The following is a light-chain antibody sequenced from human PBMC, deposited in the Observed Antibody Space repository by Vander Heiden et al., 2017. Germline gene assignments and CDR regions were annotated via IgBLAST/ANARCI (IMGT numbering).Light chain of an antibody. CDR1: QSVSSTY. V-gene: IGKV3-20*01. CDR3: QQYGSSPRVT. J-gene: IGKJ3*01. Sequence: DIVLTQSPGTLSLSPGERATLSCRASQSVSSTYLAWYQQKPGQAPRLLMYAASSRATGIPDRFSGSGSGTDFTLTISRLEPEDFAVYYCQQYGSSPRVTFGPGTKVDNK. CDR2: AAS.